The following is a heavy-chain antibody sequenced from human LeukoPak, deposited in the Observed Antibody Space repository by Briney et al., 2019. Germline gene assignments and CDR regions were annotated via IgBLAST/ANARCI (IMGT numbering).Heavy chain of an antibody. V-gene: IGHV3-21*06. CDR2: ISSGGSYI. CDR1: GFSFSLHS. J-gene: IGHJ5*02. D-gene: IGHD6-13*01. Sequence: GGSLRLSCAPSGFSFSLHSMNWVRQAPGKGLEWVSSISSGGSYIYYADSVKGRFTISRDTAKNSLFLQMDSLRAEDTAVYYCARGGSGIAAADWFDLWGQGTLVTVSS. CDR3: ARGGSGIAAADWFDL.